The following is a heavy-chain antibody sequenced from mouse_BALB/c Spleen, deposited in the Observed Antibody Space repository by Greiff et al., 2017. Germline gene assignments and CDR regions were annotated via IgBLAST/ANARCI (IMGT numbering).Heavy chain of an antibody. CDR1: GFTFSSFG. V-gene: IGHV5-17*02. Sequence: EVKLMESGGGLVQPGGSRKLSCAASGFTFSSFGMHWVRQAPEKGLEWVAYISSGSSTIYYADTVKGRFTISRDNSKNTLFLQMTSLRSEDTAMYYCARSGYGSSSFYAMDYWGQGTSVTVSS. D-gene: IGHD1-1*01. CDR2: ISSGSSTI. CDR3: ARSGYGSSSFYAMDY. J-gene: IGHJ4*01.